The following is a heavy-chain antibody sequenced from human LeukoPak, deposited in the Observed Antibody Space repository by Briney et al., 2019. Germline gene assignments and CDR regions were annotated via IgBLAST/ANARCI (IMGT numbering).Heavy chain of an antibody. V-gene: IGHV1-69*04. CDR2: IIPILGIA. Sequence: GSSVKVSCKASGGTFSSYAISWVRQAPGQGLEWMGRIIPILGIANYAQKFQGRVTITADKSTSTAYMELSSLRSEDTAVYYCAKDYYDSSGYYFDAFDIWGQGTMVTVSS. CDR3: AKDYYDSSGYYFDAFDI. CDR1: GGTFSSYA. D-gene: IGHD3-22*01. J-gene: IGHJ3*02.